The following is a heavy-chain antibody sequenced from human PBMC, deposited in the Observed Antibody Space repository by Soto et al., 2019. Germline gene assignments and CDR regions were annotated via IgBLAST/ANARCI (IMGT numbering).Heavy chain of an antibody. D-gene: IGHD3-22*01. CDR2: TYYRSKWYN. J-gene: IGHJ3*02. V-gene: IGHV6-1*01. Sequence: SQTLSLTCAISGDSVSSNSAAGTWIRQSPSRGLEWLGRTYYRSKWYNDYAVSVKSRITINPDTSRNQFSLQLNSVTPEDTAVYYCARDQYDSSGYYLLDAFDIWGQGTMVTVSS. CDR1: GDSVSSNSAA. CDR3: ARDQYDSSGYYLLDAFDI.